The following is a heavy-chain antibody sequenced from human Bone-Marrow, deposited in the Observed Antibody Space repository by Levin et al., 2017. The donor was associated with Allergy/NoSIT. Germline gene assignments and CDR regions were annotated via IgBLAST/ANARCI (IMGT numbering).Heavy chain of an antibody. J-gene: IGHJ3*02. D-gene: IGHD6-19*01. CDR3: ARDGGGAGTVPGKNYAFDI. Sequence: ASETLSLTCTISGDSVSSNSAAWTWIRQSPSRGLEWLGRTCYKSKWFNHYAVSVRSRITINPDTSRNQFSMQLDSVTPEDTAVYYCARDGGGAGTVPGKNYAFDIWGQGTMVTVSS. CDR1: GDSVSSNSAA. V-gene: IGHV6-1*01. CDR2: TCYKSKWFN.